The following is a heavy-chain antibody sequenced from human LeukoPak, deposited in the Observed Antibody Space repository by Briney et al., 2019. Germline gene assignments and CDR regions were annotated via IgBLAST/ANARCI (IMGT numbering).Heavy chain of an antibody. CDR1: GFTFSDYS. CDR2: IFSSSIYT. Sequence: RGSLRLSCAASGFTFSDYSMNWLRQAPGKGLEWVSYIFSSSIYTNYADSAKGRFTISRENAENSLFLQMSSLKAADTAVYYCARAGTGEGALDIWGRGTLVTVSS. V-gene: IGHV3-11*05. CDR3: ARAGTGEGALDI. D-gene: IGHD7-27*01. J-gene: IGHJ3*02.